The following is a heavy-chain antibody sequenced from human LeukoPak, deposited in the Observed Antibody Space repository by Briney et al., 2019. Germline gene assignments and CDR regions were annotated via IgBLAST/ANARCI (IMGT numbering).Heavy chain of an antibody. CDR3: ARSFESGAAAVPIGY. J-gene: IGHJ4*02. V-gene: IGHV3-30*02. CDR1: GFTFSTSG. Sequence: GGSLRLSCAASGFTFSTSGMHWVRQAPGKGLEWVAFIRYDGGRIEYVDSVKGRFTISRDNSKNTLYLQVKSLRAEDTAVYYCARSFESGAAAVPIGYWGQGTLVAVSS. CDR2: IRYDGGRI. D-gene: IGHD6-13*01.